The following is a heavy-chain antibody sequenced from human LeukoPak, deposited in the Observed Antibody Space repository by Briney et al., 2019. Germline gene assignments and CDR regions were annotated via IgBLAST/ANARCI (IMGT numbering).Heavy chain of an antibody. CDR1: GYTFTSYA. Sequence: ASVKVSCKASGYTFTSYAMNWVRQAPGQGLEWMGWINTNTGNPTYAQGFTGRFVFSLDTSVSTAYLQISSLKAEDTAVYYCARVGYSYGYLSIDYWGQGTLVTVSS. CDR2: INTNTGNP. J-gene: IGHJ4*02. D-gene: IGHD5-18*01. V-gene: IGHV7-4-1*02. CDR3: ARVGYSYGYLSIDY.